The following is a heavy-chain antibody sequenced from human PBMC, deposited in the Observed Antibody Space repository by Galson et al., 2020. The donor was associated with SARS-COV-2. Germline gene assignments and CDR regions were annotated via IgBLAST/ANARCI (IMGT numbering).Heavy chain of an antibody. V-gene: IGHV2-70*01. CDR3: ARIQYSSGWYNYFDY. Sequence: SGPTLVKPTQTLTLTCTFSGFSLSTSGMCVSWIRQPPGKALEWLALIDWDDDKYYSTSLKTRLTISKDTSKNQVVLTMTNMDPVDTATYYCARIQYSSGWYNYFDYWGQGTLVTVSS. CDR1: GFSLSTSGMC. D-gene: IGHD6-19*01. J-gene: IGHJ4*02. CDR2: IDWDDDK.